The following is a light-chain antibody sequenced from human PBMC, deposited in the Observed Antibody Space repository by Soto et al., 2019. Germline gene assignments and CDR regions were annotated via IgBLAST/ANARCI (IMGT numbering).Light chain of an antibody. V-gene: IGKV1-39*01. CDR3: QQSYSNTIT. Sequence: DIQLTQSPSSLSASLGDRVTISRRAGQSIDYDVDCYQQKPGKAPKLLIYDASRLQSGVPSRFSGSGSGTDFSLTISSLQPEDFATYYCQQSYSNTITFGQGTRLEI. CDR1: QSIDYD. J-gene: IGKJ5*01. CDR2: DAS.